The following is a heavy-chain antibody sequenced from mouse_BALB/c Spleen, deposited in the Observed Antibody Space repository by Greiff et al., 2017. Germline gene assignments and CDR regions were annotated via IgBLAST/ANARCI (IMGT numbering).Heavy chain of an antibody. CDR2: ISSGSSTI. D-gene: IGHD2-14*01. CDR3: AREYRYDKGFAY. J-gene: IGHJ3*01. V-gene: IGHV5-17*02. CDR1: GFTFSSFG. Sequence: EVQGVESGGGLVQPGGSRKLSCAASGFTFSSFGMHWVRQAPEKGLEWVAYISSGSSTIYYADTVKGRFTISRDNPKNTLFLQMTSLRSEDTAMYYCAREYRYDKGFAYWGQGTLVTVSA.